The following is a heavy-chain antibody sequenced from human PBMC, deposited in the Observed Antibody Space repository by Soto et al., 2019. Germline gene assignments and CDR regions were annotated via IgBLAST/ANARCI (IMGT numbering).Heavy chain of an antibody. CDR2: INHSGST. Sequence: SETLSLTCAVYGGSFSGYYWTWIRQPPGTGLERIGEINHSGSTNYNPSLKSRVTISVDTSKNQFSLKLTSVTAADTAVYYCARVSGSYYYGMDVWGQGTTVTVSS. CDR1: GGSFSGYY. V-gene: IGHV4-34*01. D-gene: IGHD1-26*01. CDR3: ARVSGSYYYGMDV. J-gene: IGHJ6*02.